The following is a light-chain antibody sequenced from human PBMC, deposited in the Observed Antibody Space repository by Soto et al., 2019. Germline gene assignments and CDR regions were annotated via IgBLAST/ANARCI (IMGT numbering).Light chain of an antibody. V-gene: IGLV1-44*01. CDR2: RSN. Sequence: QSVLTQPPSASGTPGQRVTISCSGSSSNIGSDTVNWYQQLPGTAPKLLIHRSNQRPSGVPGRFSGSKSGTSASLAISGLQPEDEADYHCASWDASLNGWVFGGVTKVTVL. CDR1: SSNIGSDT. J-gene: IGLJ3*02. CDR3: ASWDASLNGWV.